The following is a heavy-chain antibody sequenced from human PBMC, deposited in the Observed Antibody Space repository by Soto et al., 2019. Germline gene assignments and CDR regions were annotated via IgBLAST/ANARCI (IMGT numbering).Heavy chain of an antibody. D-gene: IGHD1-1*01. V-gene: IGHV1-18*01. Sequence: ASVKVSCVASGYTFTSYGFIWVRQAPGQGLEWMGWISDNGDTNYAQQFQDRITMTADASTSTVYMELKSLRSDDTAVYYCARKGTGRPFDYWGQGTLVTVSS. CDR2: ISDNGDT. CDR3: ARKGTGRPFDY. CDR1: GYTFTSYG. J-gene: IGHJ4*02.